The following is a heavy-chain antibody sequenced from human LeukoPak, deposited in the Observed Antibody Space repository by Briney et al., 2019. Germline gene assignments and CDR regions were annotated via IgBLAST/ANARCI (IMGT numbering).Heavy chain of an antibody. D-gene: IGHD3-22*01. CDR1: GFTFSSYA. CDR2: ISYDGSNK. Sequence: GGSLRLSCAASGFTFSSYAMHWVRQAPGKGLEWVAVISYDGSNKYYADSVKGRFTISRDNSKNTLYLQMNSLRAEDTAVYYCAKVDYYDTNAFDIWGQGTMVTVSS. V-gene: IGHV3-30*04. CDR3: AKVDYYDTNAFDI. J-gene: IGHJ3*02.